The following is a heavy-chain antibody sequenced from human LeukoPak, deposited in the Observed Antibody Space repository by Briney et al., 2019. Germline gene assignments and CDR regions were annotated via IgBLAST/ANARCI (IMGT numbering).Heavy chain of an antibody. CDR3: ARALGYCSSTSCYTFDY. CDR1: GFTFSSYA. D-gene: IGHD2-2*02. CDR2: IYYSGST. Sequence: LRLSCAASGFTFSSYAMSWIRQPPGKGLEWIGYIYYSGSTYYNPSLKSRVTISVDTSKNQFSLKLSSVTAADTAVYYCARALGYCSSTSCYTFDYWGQGTLVTVSS. V-gene: IGHV4-30-4*08. J-gene: IGHJ4*02.